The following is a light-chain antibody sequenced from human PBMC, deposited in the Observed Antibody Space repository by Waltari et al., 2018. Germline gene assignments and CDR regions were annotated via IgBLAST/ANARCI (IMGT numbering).Light chain of an antibody. CDR2: EDN. CDR1: SGSIASNH. V-gene: IGLV6-57*02. J-gene: IGLJ3*02. CDR3: QSFQNSQTV. Sequence: NFMLTQPHSVSESPGKTVTISCTASSGSIASNHVQWHQRRPDSAPKTLIYEDNKRPSGVPGRFPGSIDSSSNSAALTISGLKTEDEADYYCQSFQNSQTVFGGGTKLTVL.